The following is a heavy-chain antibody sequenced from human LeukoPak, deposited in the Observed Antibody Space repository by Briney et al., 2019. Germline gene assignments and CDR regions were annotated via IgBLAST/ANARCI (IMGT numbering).Heavy chain of an antibody. CDR2: ISGSGGST. D-gene: IGHD2-15*01. Sequence: GGSLRLSCAASGFTFSSYWMGWVRQAPGKGLEWVSAISGSGGSTYYADSVKGRFTISRDNSENTLYLQMNSLRAEDTAVYYCAKDRGNIVVVVAATGPFDYWGQGTLVTVSS. V-gene: IGHV3-23*01. CDR1: GFTFSSYW. CDR3: AKDRGNIVVVVAATGPFDY. J-gene: IGHJ4*02.